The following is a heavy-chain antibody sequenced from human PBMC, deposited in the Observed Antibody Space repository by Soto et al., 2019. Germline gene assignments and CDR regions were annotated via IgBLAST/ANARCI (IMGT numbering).Heavy chain of an antibody. J-gene: IGHJ3*02. Sequence: DSVKVSCKASGYTFTSYDINWVRQATGQGLEWMGWMNPNSGNTGYAQKFQGRVTMTRNTSISTAYMELSSLRSEDTAVYYCARGGSGYYGSGSYYNGNDAFDIWGQGTMVTVSS. CDR2: MNPNSGNT. V-gene: IGHV1-8*01. CDR3: ARGGSGYYGSGSYYNGNDAFDI. D-gene: IGHD3-10*01. CDR1: GYTFTSYD.